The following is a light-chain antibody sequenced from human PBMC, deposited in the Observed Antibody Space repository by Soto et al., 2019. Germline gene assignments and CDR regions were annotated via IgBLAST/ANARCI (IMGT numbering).Light chain of an antibody. J-gene: IGKJ2*01. CDR3: QQYESLPT. V-gene: IGKV1-33*01. CDR1: QDITDY. CDR2: DAY. Sequence: DLQMTQSPSSLSASVGDRVTITCQASQDITDYLNWYQQKPGKAPKLLIYDAYNLETGVPSRFSGSGSGTYFTFTITSLQPEDFATYYCQQYESLPTFVQGTKLEIK.